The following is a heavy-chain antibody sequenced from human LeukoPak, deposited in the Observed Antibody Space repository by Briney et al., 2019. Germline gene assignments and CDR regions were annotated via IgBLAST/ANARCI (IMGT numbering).Heavy chain of an antibody. CDR3: ATYVLRDNWNVHTFDS. V-gene: IGHV1-69*05. J-gene: IGHJ4*02. CDR1: GGTFITYT. D-gene: IGHD1-1*01. CDR2: IIPIFGTA. Sequence: GSSVKVSCTASGGTFITYTINWVRQAPGQGLEWMGGIIPIFGTANYAQKFQGRVTVTTDDSTSTAFMELSSLRSEDTAVYYCATYVLRDNWNVHTFDSWGQGTLVTVSS.